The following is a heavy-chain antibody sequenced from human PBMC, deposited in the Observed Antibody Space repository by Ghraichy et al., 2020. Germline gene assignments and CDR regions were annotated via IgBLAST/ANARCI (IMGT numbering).Heavy chain of an antibody. CDR2: FDPEDGET. J-gene: IGHJ4*02. V-gene: IGHV1-24*01. Sequence: ASVKVSCKVSGYTLTELSMHSVRQAPGKGLEWMGGFDPEDGETIYAQKFQGRVTMTEDTSTDTAYMELSSLRSEDTAVYYCATEGSYYYDSSGYYYFDYWGQGTLVTVSA. CDR3: ATEGSYYYDSSGYYYFDY. CDR1: GYTLTELS. D-gene: IGHD3-22*01.